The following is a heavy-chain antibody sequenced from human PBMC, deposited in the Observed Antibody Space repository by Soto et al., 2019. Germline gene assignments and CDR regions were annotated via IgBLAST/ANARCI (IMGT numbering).Heavy chain of an antibody. CDR3: ASEVRVHTRAFVC. V-gene: IGHV1-69*19. D-gene: IGHD3-10*01. CDR1: GGTFNTYA. J-gene: IGHJ4*02. Sequence: QVQLVQSGAEMQKPGSSGKVSCQSSGGTFNTYAMNWVRQAPGQGPEWMGDISPMFGAANYAPKFQGRVTITADESPGTSYMQLSRLTSEDTAVYCCASEVRVHTRAFVCWGQGTLVTVTS. CDR2: ISPMFGAA.